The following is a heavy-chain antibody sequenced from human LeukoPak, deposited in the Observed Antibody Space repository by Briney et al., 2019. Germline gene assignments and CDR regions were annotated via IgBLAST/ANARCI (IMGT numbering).Heavy chain of an antibody. V-gene: IGHV3-33*08. D-gene: IGHD6-13*01. CDR1: GFTFSSYA. CDR2: IWYDGSNK. J-gene: IGHJ4*02. Sequence: GGSLRLSCAASGFTFSSYAMSWVRQAPGKGLEWVAVIWYDGSNKYYADSVKGRFTISRDNSKNTLYLQMNSLRAEDTAVYYCARDIAAAGTAMAYWGQGTLVTVSS. CDR3: ARDIAAAGTAMAY.